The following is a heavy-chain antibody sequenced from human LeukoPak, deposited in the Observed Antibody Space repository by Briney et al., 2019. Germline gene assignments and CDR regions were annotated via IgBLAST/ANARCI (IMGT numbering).Heavy chain of an antibody. D-gene: IGHD2-15*01. Sequence: PSETLSLTCAVSGYSISSGYYWGWIRQPPGKGLEWIGSIYHSGSTYYNPSLKSRVTISVDTSKNQFSLKLSSVTAADTAVYYCASYCSGGSCYNYHVFDIWGQGTMVTVSS. J-gene: IGHJ3*02. CDR3: ASYCSGGSCYNYHVFDI. V-gene: IGHV4-38-2*01. CDR1: GYSISSGYY. CDR2: IYHSGST.